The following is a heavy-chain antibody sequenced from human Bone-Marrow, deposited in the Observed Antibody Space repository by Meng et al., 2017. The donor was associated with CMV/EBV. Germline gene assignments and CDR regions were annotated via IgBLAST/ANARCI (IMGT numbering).Heavy chain of an antibody. CDR3: ARGGVVPAAILNY. D-gene: IGHD2-2*02. Sequence: SETLSLTCTVSGYSIRSDFFWGWIRQPPGKGLEWIGINDSGTTYYNPSLKSRVAISVDTPENQFPLKLSSVTAADTAVYYCARGGVVPAAILNYWGQGTLVTVSS. V-gene: IGHV4-38-2*02. CDR1: GYSIRSDFF. CDR2: INDSGTT. J-gene: IGHJ4*02.